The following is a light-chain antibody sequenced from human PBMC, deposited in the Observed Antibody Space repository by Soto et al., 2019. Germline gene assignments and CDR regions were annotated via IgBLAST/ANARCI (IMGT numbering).Light chain of an antibody. CDR3: QQRSNWPIT. J-gene: IGKJ5*01. CDR2: DAS. V-gene: IGKV3-11*01. CDR1: QSVSRY. Sequence: DIVLTQSPGTLSLSPGERATLSCRASQSVSRYLAWYQQKPGQAPRLLIYDASNRATGIPARFSGSGSGTDFTLTISRLEPEDFAVYYCQQRSNWPITFGQGTRLEIK.